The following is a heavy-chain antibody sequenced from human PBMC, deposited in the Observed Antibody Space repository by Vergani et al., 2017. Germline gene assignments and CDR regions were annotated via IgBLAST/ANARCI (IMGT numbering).Heavy chain of an antibody. CDR1: GGSITSGAFY. V-gene: IGHV4-39*01. D-gene: IGHD3-22*01. CDR2: IYYSENK. Sequence: QLQLQESGPGLVKPSETLSLTCTVSGGSITSGAFYWGWIRQSPGKGLEWIGSIYYSENKFYNPSLESRVTLSIDTTKNQFSLKLKSVTAAYTAVYYCARCFRDEGMIYGGTVENWFDPWGQGTLVTVSS. CDR3: ARCFRDEGMIYGGTVENWFDP. J-gene: IGHJ5*02.